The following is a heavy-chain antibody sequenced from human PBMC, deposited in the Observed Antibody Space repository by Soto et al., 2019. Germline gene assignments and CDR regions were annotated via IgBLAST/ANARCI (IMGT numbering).Heavy chain of an antibody. CDR3: ARVPGHKNSRGDF. CDR2: INPKSGDT. V-gene: IGHV1-2*02. Sequence: QVRLMQSGPEVRRPGASVTVSCKASGYTFTHYFIHWVRRAPGQGLEWMGYINPKSGDTHYSQTFRGRVSMTRDTSTDTANMGLSSLKSDDTAVYFCARVPGHKNSRGDFWVQGTPITVSS. J-gene: IGHJ4*02. CDR1: GYTFTHYF. D-gene: IGHD1-7*01.